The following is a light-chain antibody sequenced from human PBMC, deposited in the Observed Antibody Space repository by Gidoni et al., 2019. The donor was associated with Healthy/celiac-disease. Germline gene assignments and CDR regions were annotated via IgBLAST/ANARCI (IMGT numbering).Light chain of an antibody. Sequence: SYVLTQPPSVSVAPGKTARIPCGGNNIGSKSVHWYQQKPGQAPVLVIYYDSDRPSGIPERFSGSNSGNTATLTISRVEAGDEADYYCQVWDSSSDLHVVFGGGTKLTVL. V-gene: IGLV3-21*04. CDR2: YDS. CDR1: NIGSKS. J-gene: IGLJ2*01. CDR3: QVWDSSSDLHVV.